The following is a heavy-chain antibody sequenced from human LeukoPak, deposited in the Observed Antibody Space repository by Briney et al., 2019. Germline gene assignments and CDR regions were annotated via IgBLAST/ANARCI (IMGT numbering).Heavy chain of an antibody. V-gene: IGHV4-34*01. Sequence: MPSETLSLTCAVYGGSFSGYYWSWIRQPPGKGLEWIGEINHSGSTNYNPSLKSRVTISVDTSKNQFSLKLSSVTAADTAVYYCARAVGYYYDSSGYYFPYYFDYWGQGTLVTVSS. D-gene: IGHD3-22*01. J-gene: IGHJ4*02. CDR2: INHSGST. CDR1: GGSFSGYY. CDR3: ARAVGYYYDSSGYYFPYYFDY.